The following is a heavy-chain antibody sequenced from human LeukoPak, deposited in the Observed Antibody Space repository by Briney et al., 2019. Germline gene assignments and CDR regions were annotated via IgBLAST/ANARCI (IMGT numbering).Heavy chain of an antibody. CDR3: AKDSSVGYSDWLAPGGDPYYMDV. V-gene: IGHV3-30*18. J-gene: IGHJ6*03. CDR1: RFTFSNYG. Sequence: GGSLRLSCAASRFTFSNYGMHWVRQAPGKGLEWVAVISNDGSNKYYADSVKGRFTISRDNSKNTLYLQMNSLRAEDTAVYYCAKDSSVGYSDWLAPGGDPYYMDVWGKGTTVTSSS. CDR2: ISNDGSNK. D-gene: IGHD3-9*01.